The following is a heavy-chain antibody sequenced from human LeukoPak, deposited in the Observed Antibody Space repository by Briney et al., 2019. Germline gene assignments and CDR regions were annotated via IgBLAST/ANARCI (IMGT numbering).Heavy chain of an antibody. CDR2: IKQDGSEK. J-gene: IGHJ4*02. D-gene: IGHD1-7*01. Sequence: GGSLRRSCAASGFTLSSYWMSWVRQAPGKGLEWVANIKQDGSEKYYVDSVKGRFTISRDNAKNSLYLQMNSLRAEDTAVYYCARDNWNYVNDYWGQGTLVTVSS. CDR3: ARDNWNYVNDY. CDR1: GFTLSSYW. V-gene: IGHV3-7*01.